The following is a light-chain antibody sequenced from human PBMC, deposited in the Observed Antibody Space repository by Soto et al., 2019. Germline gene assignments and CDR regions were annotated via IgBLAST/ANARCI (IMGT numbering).Light chain of an antibody. CDR1: QSVTSNY. Sequence: EIVLTQSPATLSLSPGDRATLSCGASQSVTSNYIAWYQQKPGLAPRLLIYDASSRATDIPDRFSGSGSGTDFTLTISRLEPEDFAVYYCQHYDTSPALTFGGGTKVEIK. J-gene: IGKJ4*01. V-gene: IGKV3D-20*01. CDR3: QHYDTSPALT. CDR2: DAS.